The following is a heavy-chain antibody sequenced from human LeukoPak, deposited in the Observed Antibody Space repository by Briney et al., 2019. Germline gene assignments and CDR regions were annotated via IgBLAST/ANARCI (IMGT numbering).Heavy chain of an antibody. J-gene: IGHJ4*02. CDR2: ISPSGDIT. D-gene: IGHD3-10*01. V-gene: IGHV3-23*01. CDR1: GFTFSNHG. CDR3: AKDDAWLRFGE. Sequence: PGGSLRLSCAASGFTFSNHGKNWARQAPGKGLEWVSGISPSGDITYYADSVKGRFTISRDNSKNTLYLEVISLTAEDTAVYYCAKDDAWLRFGEWSQGTLVTVSS.